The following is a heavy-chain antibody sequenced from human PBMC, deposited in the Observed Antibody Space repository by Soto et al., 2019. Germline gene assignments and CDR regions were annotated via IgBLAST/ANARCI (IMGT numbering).Heavy chain of an antibody. D-gene: IGHD5-12*01. CDR1: GASVGSDDYY. J-gene: IGHJ4*02. CDR3: ARTWIGSPFDF. CDR2: IYYSGNT. V-gene: IGHV4-31*03. Sequence: PSETLSLTCTVSGASVGSDDYYWSWIRQRPGKGLEWIGYIYYSGNTNYNPSLKSRLTISVDTSKNQFSLQLMSVTAADTAVYYCARTWIGSPFDFWGQGSLVTVSS.